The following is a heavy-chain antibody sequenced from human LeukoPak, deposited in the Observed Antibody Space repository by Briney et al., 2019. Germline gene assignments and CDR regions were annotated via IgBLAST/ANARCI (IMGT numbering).Heavy chain of an antibody. D-gene: IGHD4/OR15-4a*01. CDR1: GFTFSKYW. CDR2: IKQDGREK. J-gene: IGHJ5*02. CDR3: SRMRVANDWFDP. Sequence: PGGSLRLSCAASGFTFSKYWMSWGRQAPGKGVEWVGNIKQDGREKYYVGSLKGRFTISRDNANNSLYLQMNSLRAEDTAVYYCSRMRVANDWFDPWGQGTLVTVSS. V-gene: IGHV3-7*01.